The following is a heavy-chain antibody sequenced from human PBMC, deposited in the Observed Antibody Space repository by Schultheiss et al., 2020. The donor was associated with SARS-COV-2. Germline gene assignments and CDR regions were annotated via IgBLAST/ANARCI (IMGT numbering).Heavy chain of an antibody. CDR2: IYYSGST. Sequence: SETLSLTCTVSGGSVSSGSYYWSWIRQPPGKGLEWIGYIYYSGSTNYNPSLKSRVTISVDTSKNQFSLKLSSVTAADTAVYYCARGVFYGGSDYWGQGTLVTVSS. CDR3: ARGVFYGGSDY. V-gene: IGHV4-61*01. CDR1: GGSVSSGSYY. J-gene: IGHJ4*02. D-gene: IGHD5-12*01.